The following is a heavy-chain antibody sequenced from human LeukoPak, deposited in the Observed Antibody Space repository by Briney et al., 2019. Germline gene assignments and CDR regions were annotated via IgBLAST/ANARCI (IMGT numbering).Heavy chain of an antibody. D-gene: IGHD3-22*01. V-gene: IGHV1-46*01. Sequence: ASVKVSCKASGYTFTSYYMHWVRQAPGQGLEWMGIINPSGGSTNYAQKLQGRVTMTTDTSTSTAYMELRSLRSDDTAVYYCARSSGIGGYYWWGQGTLVTVSS. CDR3: ARSSGIGGYYW. CDR2: INPSGGST. J-gene: IGHJ4*02. CDR1: GYTFTSYY.